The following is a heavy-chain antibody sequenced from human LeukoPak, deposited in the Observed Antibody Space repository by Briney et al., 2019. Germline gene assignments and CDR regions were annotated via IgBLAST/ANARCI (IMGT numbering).Heavy chain of an antibody. J-gene: IGHJ4*02. CDR3: GSDSGRSFGDIDF. CDR1: GDTFTGHF. V-gene: IGHV1-2*06. Sequence: ASVKVSCKASGDTFTGHFIHWIRQAPGQGLEWMGRIDPKSGATNSAQAFQGRVTMTMDTSIITAYLELSRLRSDDTAVYYCGSDSGRSFGDIDFWGQGALVTVSS. D-gene: IGHD5-18*01. CDR2: IDPKSGAT.